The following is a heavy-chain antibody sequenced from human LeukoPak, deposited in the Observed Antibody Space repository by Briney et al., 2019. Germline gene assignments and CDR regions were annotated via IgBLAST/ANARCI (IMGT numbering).Heavy chain of an antibody. CDR3: ARGRFPLGKVVPAAMNY. CDR2: MNPDSGNT. J-gene: IGHJ4*02. Sequence: ASVKVSCKASGYTFTSYDINWVRQATGQGLEWMGWMNPDSGNTGYAQKFQGRVTMTRNTSISTAYMELSSLRSEDTAVYYCARGRFPLGKVVPAAMNYWGQGTLVTVSS. D-gene: IGHD2-2*01. CDR1: GYTFTSYD. V-gene: IGHV1-8*01.